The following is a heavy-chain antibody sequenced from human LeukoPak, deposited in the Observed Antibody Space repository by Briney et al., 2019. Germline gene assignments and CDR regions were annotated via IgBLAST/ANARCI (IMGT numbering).Heavy chain of an antibody. J-gene: IGHJ4*02. D-gene: IGHD3-22*01. CDR2: IYTSGST. CDR3: ARGGYYYDSRAFDY. CDR1: GGSISSGSYY. Sequence: PSETLSLTCTVSGGSISSGSYYWSWIRQPAGKGLEWIGRIYTSGSTNYNPSLKSRVTISVDTSKNQFSLKLSSVTAADTAVYYCARGGYYYDSRAFDYWGQGTLVTVSS. V-gene: IGHV4-61*02.